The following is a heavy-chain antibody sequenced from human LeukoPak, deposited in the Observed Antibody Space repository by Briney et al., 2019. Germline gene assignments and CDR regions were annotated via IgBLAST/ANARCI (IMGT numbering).Heavy chain of an antibody. CDR1: GFTFSSYA. V-gene: IGHV3-23*01. CDR3: AKGQRPFDFFYY. D-gene: IGHD3-3*01. J-gene: IGHJ4*02. CDR2: ISGSGGST. Sequence: GGSLRLSCAASGFTFSSYAMSWVRQAPGKGLEWVSAISGSGGSTYYAESVKGRFTISRDNSKNTLYLQMNSLRAEDTAVYYCAKGQRPFDFFYYWGQGTLVTVSS.